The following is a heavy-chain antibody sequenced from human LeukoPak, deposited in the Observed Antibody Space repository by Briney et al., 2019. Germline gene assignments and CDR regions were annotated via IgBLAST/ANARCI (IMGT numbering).Heavy chain of an antibody. V-gene: IGHV5-51*01. J-gene: IGHJ6*03. CDR3: ARHYCSSTSCYVGYYMDV. CDR1: GYSFTSYW. D-gene: IGHD2-2*01. Sequence: GESLKISCKGSGYSFTSYWIGWGRQMPGKGLEWMGIIYPGDSDTRYSPSFQGQVTISADKSISTAYLQWSSLKASDTAMYYCARHYCSSTSCYVGYYMDVWGKGTTVTVSS. CDR2: IYPGDSDT.